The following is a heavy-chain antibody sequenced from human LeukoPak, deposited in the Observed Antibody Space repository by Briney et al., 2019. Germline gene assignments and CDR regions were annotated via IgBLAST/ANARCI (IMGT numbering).Heavy chain of an antibody. J-gene: IGHJ6*03. V-gene: IGHV3-23*01. D-gene: IGHD3-3*01. Sequence: GGSLRLSCAASGFTFSSYAMNWVRQAPGKGLEWVSAISGRDSSKYYADSVKARFTISRDNSQNTLSLQLNNLIIEDTALYYCAKTSLSDPSGHYYYMDVWGKGTTVTVSS. CDR2: ISGRDSSK. CDR1: GFTFSSYA. CDR3: AKTSLSDPSGHYYYMDV.